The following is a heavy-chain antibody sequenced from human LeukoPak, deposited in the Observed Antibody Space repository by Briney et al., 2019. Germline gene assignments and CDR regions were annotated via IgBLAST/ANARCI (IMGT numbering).Heavy chain of an antibody. CDR3: ARGENGVWGSYRKNWFDP. CDR1: GYTFTGYY. CDR2: INPDSGGT. J-gene: IGHJ5*02. D-gene: IGHD3-16*02. Sequence: GASVKVSCKASGYTFTGYYMHWVRQAPGHGLEWMGWINPDSGGTNYAQKFQGRVTMTRDTSINTAYMELRSLRSDDTAVYYCARGENGVWGSYRKNWFDPWGQGTLVTVSS. V-gene: IGHV1-2*02.